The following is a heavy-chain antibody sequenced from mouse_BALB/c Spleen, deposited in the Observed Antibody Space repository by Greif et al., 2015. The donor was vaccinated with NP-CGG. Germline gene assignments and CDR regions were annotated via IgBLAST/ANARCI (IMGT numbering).Heavy chain of an antibody. CDR1: GYTFTSYW. CDR2: INPSNGRT. CDR3: AREELTGTGY. J-gene: IGHJ2*01. D-gene: IGHD4-1*01. Sequence: QVQLQQSGAELVKPGASVKLSCKASGYTFTSYWMHWVKQRPGQGLEWIGEINPSNGRTNYNEKFKSKATLTVDKSSSTAYMQLSSLTSEDSAVYYCAREELTGTGYWGQGTTLTVSS. V-gene: IGHV1S81*02.